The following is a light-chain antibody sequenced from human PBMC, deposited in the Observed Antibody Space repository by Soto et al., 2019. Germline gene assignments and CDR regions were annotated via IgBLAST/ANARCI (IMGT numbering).Light chain of an antibody. CDR2: GAS. Sequence: IQSTQSPSSLSASVGDRVTITCRASQGVRSYLAWFQQRPGKAPKLLIFGASTLQNGVPARFSGGGFGTEFTLTITSLQPEDFATYYCHQVYTYPRTFGQGTKV. CDR1: QGVRSY. CDR3: HQVYTYPRT. V-gene: IGKV1-9*01. J-gene: IGKJ1*01.